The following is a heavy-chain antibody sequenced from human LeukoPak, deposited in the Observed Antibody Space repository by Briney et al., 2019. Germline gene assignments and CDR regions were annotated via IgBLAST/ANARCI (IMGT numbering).Heavy chain of an antibody. V-gene: IGHV4-39*01. CDR1: GGSIGSSGYY. D-gene: IGHD3-10*01. CDR2: IYYSGNT. J-gene: IGHJ5*02. Sequence: SETLSLTCTVSGGSIGSSGYYWGWIRQPPGKGLEWIGSIYYSGNTYYNPSLKSRVTISVDTSKNQFSLKLSSVTAADTAVYYCARARPMVRGVIKGRWFDPWGQGTLVTVSS. CDR3: ARARPMVRGVIKGRWFDP.